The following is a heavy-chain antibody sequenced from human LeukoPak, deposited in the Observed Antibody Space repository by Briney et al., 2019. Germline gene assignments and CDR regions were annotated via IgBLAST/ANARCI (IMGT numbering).Heavy chain of an antibody. D-gene: IGHD5-12*01. J-gene: IGHJ4*02. CDR1: GFTFSSYA. V-gene: IGHV3-64*01. CDR3: ARDPRSGYDYGYSYFDY. Sequence: GGSLRLSCAASGFTFSSYAMHWVRQAPGKGLEYVSAISSNGGSTYYANSVKGRFTISRDNSKNTLYLQMSSLRAEDMAVYYCARDPRSGYDYGYSYFDYWGQGTLVTVSS. CDR2: ISSNGGST.